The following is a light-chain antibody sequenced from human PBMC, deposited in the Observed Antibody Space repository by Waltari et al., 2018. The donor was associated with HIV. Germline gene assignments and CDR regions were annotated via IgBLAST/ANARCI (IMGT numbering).Light chain of an antibody. V-gene: IGLV1-51*01. CDR1: SSNLGQHF. CDR3: GTWDSSLSGVV. Sequence: QPVLTQPPPVFAAPGQNVTIHCPGSSSNLGQHFITRFKQLPGTAHNPRIYDNNMRPSGIPDRFSVSKSGTSATLGITGLQTGDEADYYCGTWDSSLSGVVFGGGTKLTVL. J-gene: IGLJ2*01. CDR2: DNN.